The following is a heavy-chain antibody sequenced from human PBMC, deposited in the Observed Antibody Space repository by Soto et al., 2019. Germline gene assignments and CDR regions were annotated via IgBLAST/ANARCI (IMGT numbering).Heavy chain of an antibody. V-gene: IGHV3-30*18. CDR2: ISYDGSNK. CDR3: AKVSTTVTT. D-gene: IGHD4-17*01. CDR1: GFTFSSYG. J-gene: IGHJ5*02. Sequence: VGSLRLSCAASGFTFSSYGMHWVRQAPGKGLEWVAVISYDGSNKYYADSVKGRFTISRDNSKNTLYLQMNSLRAEDTAVYYCAKVSTTVTTWGQGTLVTVSS.